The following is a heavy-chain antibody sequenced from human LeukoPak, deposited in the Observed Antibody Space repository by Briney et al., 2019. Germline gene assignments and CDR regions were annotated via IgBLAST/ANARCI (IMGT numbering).Heavy chain of an antibody. D-gene: IGHD3-22*01. CDR2: IYYSRTT. J-gene: IGHJ4*02. V-gene: IGHV4-39*01. CDR3: ARRGYFDSSGYLF. Sequence: NPSETLSLTCTVSGGSIRSTTYFWGWIRQPPGKGLEWIGTIYYSRTTYYDPSLEGRVTISVDTSKNQFSLKLSSVTAADTAVYYCARRGYFDSSGYLFWGQGTLVTVSS. CDR1: GGSIRSTTYF.